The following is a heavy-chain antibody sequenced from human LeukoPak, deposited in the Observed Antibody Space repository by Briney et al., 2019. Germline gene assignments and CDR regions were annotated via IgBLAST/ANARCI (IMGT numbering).Heavy chain of an antibody. Sequence: HPGGSLRLSCAASGFTFDDYAMHWVRQAPGKGLECVPLISGDGDTTFYTDSVEGRFTISRDNNKNSLSLQMNSLKTEDTALYYCAKGSRLGEISLYRPFHYWGQGILVTVSS. V-gene: IGHV3-43*02. CDR3: AKGSRLGEISLYRPFHY. J-gene: IGHJ4*02. CDR2: ISGDGDTT. CDR1: GFTFDDYA. D-gene: IGHD3-16*02.